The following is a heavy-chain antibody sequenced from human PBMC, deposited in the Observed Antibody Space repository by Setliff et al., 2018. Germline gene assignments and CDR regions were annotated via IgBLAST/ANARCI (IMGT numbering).Heavy chain of an antibody. Sequence: SETLSLTCTVSPGSISRHYWSWFRQAPGKGLEWIGYRHDNGERDYNPSLGSRVTISVDTSENQFSLMLTSVTAADTAIYYCAGRPQNTPMGPCDYWGQGTLVTVSS. CDR2: RHDNGER. V-gene: IGHV4-59*11. CDR1: PGSISRHY. D-gene: IGHD5-18*01. J-gene: IGHJ4*02. CDR3: AGRPQNTPMGPCDY.